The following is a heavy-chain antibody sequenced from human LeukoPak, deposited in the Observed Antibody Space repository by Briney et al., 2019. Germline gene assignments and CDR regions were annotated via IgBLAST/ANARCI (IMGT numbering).Heavy chain of an antibody. Sequence: GGSLRLSCAASGFTFKTHAMSWVRQAPGKGLEWVSAITGDGGGTNHADSVKGRFTISRDNSKNTLYLQMNSLRAEDTAVYYCAKETSSGNFVTIDCWGQGTLVTVSS. CDR1: GFTFKTHA. CDR2: ITGDGGGT. D-gene: IGHD1-26*01. V-gene: IGHV3-23*01. J-gene: IGHJ4*02. CDR3: AKETSSGNFVTIDC.